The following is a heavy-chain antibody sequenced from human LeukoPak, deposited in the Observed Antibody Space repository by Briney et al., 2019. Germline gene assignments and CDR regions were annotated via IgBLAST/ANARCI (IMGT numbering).Heavy chain of an antibody. D-gene: IGHD6-13*01. CDR3: ANLDVAAAGTGY. J-gene: IGHJ4*02. CDR1: GFTVSSNY. Sequence: PGGSLRLSCAASGFTVSSNYMSWVRQAPGKGLEWVSAISGSGGSTYYADSVKGRFTISRDNSKNTLYLQMNSLRAEDTAVYYCANLDVAAAGTGYWGQGTLVTVSS. CDR2: ISGSGGST. V-gene: IGHV3-23*01.